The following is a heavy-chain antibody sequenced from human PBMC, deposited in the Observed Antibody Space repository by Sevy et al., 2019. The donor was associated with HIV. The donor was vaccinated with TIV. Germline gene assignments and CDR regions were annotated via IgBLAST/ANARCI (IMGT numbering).Heavy chain of an antibody. V-gene: IGHV5-51*01. CDR2: IYPDDSDT. CDR1: GYSFTSHW. D-gene: IGHD3-22*01. Sequence: GESLKISCKGSGYSFTSHWIAWVRQMPGKGLEWMGIIYPDDSDTKYSPSFQGQVTFSADKSIFTAYLQWTKLKASDTAVYYCATSRSGYFDGSGYYIYWGQGTLVTVSS. J-gene: IGHJ4*02. CDR3: ATSRSGYFDGSGYYIY.